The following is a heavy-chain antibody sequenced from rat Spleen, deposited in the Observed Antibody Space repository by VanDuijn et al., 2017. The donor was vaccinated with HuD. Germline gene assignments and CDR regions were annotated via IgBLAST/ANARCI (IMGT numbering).Heavy chain of an antibody. CDR1: GFTFRNYG. Sequence: EVQLVESGGGLVQPGRSLKLSCSASGFTFRNYGMAWVRQTLTRGLGWVAFINIGGGDTYYRDSVKGRFTISRENAKNTQYLQMDSLRSEDTATYYCARLGITLGAGHWFAYWGQGTLVTVSS. CDR2: INIGGGDT. V-gene: IGHV5S14*01. D-gene: IGHD1-2*01. J-gene: IGHJ3*01. CDR3: ARLGITLGAGHWFAY.